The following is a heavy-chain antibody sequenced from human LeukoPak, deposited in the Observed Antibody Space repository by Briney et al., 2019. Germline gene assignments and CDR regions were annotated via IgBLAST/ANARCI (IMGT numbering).Heavy chain of an antibody. V-gene: IGHV1-69*04. CDR2: IIPILGIA. CDR3: ARRALSYSGSYGGFDY. D-gene: IGHD1-26*01. J-gene: IGHJ4*02. Sequence: SVKVSCKASGGTFSSYAISWVRQAAGQGLEWMGRIIPILGIANYAQKFQGRVTITADKSTSTAYMELSSLRSEDTAVYYCARRALSYSGSYGGFDYWGQGTLVTVSS. CDR1: GGTFSSYA.